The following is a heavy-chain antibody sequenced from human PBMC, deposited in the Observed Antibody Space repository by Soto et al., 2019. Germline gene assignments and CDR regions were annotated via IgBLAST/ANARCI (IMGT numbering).Heavy chain of an antibody. CDR3: GTNYDYRIDY. CDR1: GGSLDSGSFS. D-gene: IGHD4-4*01. V-gene: IGHV4-30-2*01. CDR2: IYPRGST. J-gene: IGHJ4*02. Sequence: SETLSLTCAVSGGSLDSGSFSWSWIRQPPGKGLEWLGYIYPRGSTFYNPSLRGRVTISLDRSKNQFSLKLSSVTAADTAVYYCGTNYDYRIDYWGQGTLVTVSS.